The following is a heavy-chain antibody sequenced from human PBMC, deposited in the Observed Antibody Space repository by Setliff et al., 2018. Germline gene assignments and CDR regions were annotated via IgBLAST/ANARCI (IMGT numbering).Heavy chain of an antibody. Sequence: GASVKVSCKASGYTFTNYAIHWVRQAPGQRLEWMGWINAGNGNAKYSQKFQGRVTITRDTSANTAYMEVRSLGSDDTAMYYCARAVGYCSGGSCYKGDDYWGQGTLVTVSS. CDR2: INAGNGNA. J-gene: IGHJ4*02. D-gene: IGHD2-15*01. V-gene: IGHV1-3*01. CDR3: ARAVGYCSGGSCYKGDDY. CDR1: GYTFTNYA.